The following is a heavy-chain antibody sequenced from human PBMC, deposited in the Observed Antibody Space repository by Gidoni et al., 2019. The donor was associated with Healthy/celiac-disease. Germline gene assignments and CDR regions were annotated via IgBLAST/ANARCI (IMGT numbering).Heavy chain of an antibody. Sequence: EVQLVESGGGLVQPGRSLRLSCAAPGSPFDDSAMNWVRQAPGKGLEWVSGISWNSGSIGYADSVKGRFTIFRDNAKNSLYLQMNSLRAEDTALYYCAKGGFGVAVAGSDAFDIWGQGTMVTVSS. CDR1: GSPFDDSA. V-gene: IGHV3-9*01. J-gene: IGHJ3*02. CDR2: ISWNSGSI. CDR3: AKGGFGVAVAGSDAFDI. D-gene: IGHD6-19*01.